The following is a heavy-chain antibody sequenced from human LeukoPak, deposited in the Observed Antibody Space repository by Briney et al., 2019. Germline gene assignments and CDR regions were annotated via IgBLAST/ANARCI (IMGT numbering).Heavy chain of an antibody. Sequence: ASVKVSCKASGYTFTGYYMHWVRQAPGQGLEWMGRINPNSGATNYAQKFQGRVTMTRNTSKSTAYMELSSLRSEDTAVYYCARDQSYYDSSGYFGYFDYWGQGTLVTVSS. CDR1: GYTFTGYY. V-gene: IGHV1-2*06. D-gene: IGHD3-22*01. CDR3: ARDQSYYDSSGYFGYFDY. CDR2: INPNSGAT. J-gene: IGHJ4*02.